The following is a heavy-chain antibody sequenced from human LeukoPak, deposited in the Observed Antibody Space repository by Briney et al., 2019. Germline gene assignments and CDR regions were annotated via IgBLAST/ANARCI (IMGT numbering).Heavy chain of an antibody. CDR1: GGTFSSYA. Sequence: SVTVSCKASGGTFSSYAISWVRQAPGQGLEWMGGIIPIFGTANYAQKFQGRVTITTDESTSTAYMELSSLRSEDTAVYYCASADDFWSGYPSGSWGQGTLVTVSS. D-gene: IGHD3-3*01. J-gene: IGHJ5*02. CDR3: ASADDFWSGYPSGS. V-gene: IGHV1-69*05. CDR2: IIPIFGTA.